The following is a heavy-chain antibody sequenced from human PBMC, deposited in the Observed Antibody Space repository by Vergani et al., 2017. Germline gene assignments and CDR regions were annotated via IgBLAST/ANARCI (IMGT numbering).Heavy chain of an antibody. CDR2: IDPSDSYT. Sequence: VQLVQSGAEVKKPGASVKVSCKASGYTFTSYWISWVRQMPGKGLEWMGRIDPSDSYTNYSPSFQGHVTISADKSISTAYLQWSSLKASDTAMYYCAIQGRGVLSGMDVWGQGTTVTVSS. CDR1: GYTFTSYW. CDR3: AIQGRGVLSGMDV. V-gene: IGHV5-10-1*01. D-gene: IGHD3-10*01. J-gene: IGHJ6*02.